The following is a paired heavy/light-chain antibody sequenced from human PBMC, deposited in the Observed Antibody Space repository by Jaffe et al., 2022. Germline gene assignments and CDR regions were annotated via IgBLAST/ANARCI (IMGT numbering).Heavy chain of an antibody. J-gene: IGHJ3*02. CDR3: ARVEPEYAFGT. V-gene: IGHV3-72*01. CDR2: TRKKVNSYST. CDR1: GFTFSDHY. Sequence: EVQLVESGGGLVQPGGSLRLSCAASGFTFSDHYMDWVRQAPGKGLEWVGRTRKKVNSYSTEYAASVKGRFTISRDDAKSSLFLQMNSLKTEDTAVYYCARVEPEYAFGTWGQGTMVTVSS.
Light chain of an antibody. Sequence: DIQLTQSPSTLSASVGDRVTITCRASQSISNKLAWYQQKPGKAPKFLIYQASSLDSGVPARFSGSGSGTEFTLTISSLQPDDFATYYCQQYDSYPVTFGQGTKLEIK. V-gene: IGKV1-5*03. J-gene: IGKJ2*01. CDR1: QSISNK. CDR2: QAS. CDR3: QQYDSYPVT.